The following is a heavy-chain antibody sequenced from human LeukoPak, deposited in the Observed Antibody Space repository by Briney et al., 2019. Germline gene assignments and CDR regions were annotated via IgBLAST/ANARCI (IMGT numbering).Heavy chain of an antibody. D-gene: IGHD1-26*01. CDR2: LNPNSGGT. CDR3: ARALGVGFGQNAYYFDR. CDR1: GYTLTDYY. V-gene: IGHV1-2*06. J-gene: IGHJ4*02. Sequence: ASVKVSCKVSGYTLTDYYIHWVRQAPGQGLEWMGRLNPNSGGTNYAQKFQGRVTMTRDTSTDTAYMQLSSLRSTDTAVYFCARALGVGFGQNAYYFDRWGQGTLVTVSS.